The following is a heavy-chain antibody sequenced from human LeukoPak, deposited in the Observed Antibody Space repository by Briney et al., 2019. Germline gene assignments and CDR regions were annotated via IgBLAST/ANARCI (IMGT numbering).Heavy chain of an antibody. CDR2: IRGSGGNT. CDR3: AKDAPYSSPNIY. V-gene: IGHV3-23*01. D-gene: IGHD6-19*01. Sequence: GGSLRLSCAASGLTFSSYAMSWVRQAPGRGREWVSAIRGSGGNTYYTDSGKGRFTISRDNSKNTLYLQMNSLRAEDTAVYYCAKDAPYSSPNIYWGQGTLVTVS. J-gene: IGHJ4*02. CDR1: GLTFSSYA.